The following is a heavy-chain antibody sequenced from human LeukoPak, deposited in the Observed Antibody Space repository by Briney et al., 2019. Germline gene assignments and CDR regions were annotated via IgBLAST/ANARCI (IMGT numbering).Heavy chain of an antibody. V-gene: IGHV1-69*06. CDR3: ARDSGWGSGGHDY. Sequence: ASAKVSCKASGGTFSSYAISWVRQAPGQGLEWMGGIIPIFGTANYAQKFQGRVTITADKSTSTAYMELSSLRSEDTAVYYCARDSGWGSGGHDYWGQGTLVTVSS. J-gene: IGHJ4*02. D-gene: IGHD7-27*01. CDR2: IIPIFGTA. CDR1: GGTFSSYA.